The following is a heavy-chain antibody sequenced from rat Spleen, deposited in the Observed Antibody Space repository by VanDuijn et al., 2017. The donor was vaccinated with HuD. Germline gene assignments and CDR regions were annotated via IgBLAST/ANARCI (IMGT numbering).Heavy chain of an antibody. CDR1: GFTFSNYG. V-gene: IGHV5-29*01. CDR3: ARQNNYFDY. J-gene: IGHJ2*01. Sequence: EVQLVESGGGLVQPGRSMKLSCVASGFTFSNYGMAWVRQAPTKGLEWVATISYDGSTTYYRDSVKGRFTISRDNAKSTLYLQMDSLRSEDTATYYCARQNNYFDYWGQGVMVTVSS. CDR2: ISYDGSTT.